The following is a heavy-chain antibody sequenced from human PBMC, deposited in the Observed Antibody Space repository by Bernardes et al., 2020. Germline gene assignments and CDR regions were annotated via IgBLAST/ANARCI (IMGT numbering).Heavy chain of an antibody. J-gene: IGHJ4*02. Sequence: SETLSLTCAVYGGSFSGYYWSWIRQPPGKGLEWIGEINHSGSTNYNPSLKSRVTISVDTSKNQFSLKLSSVTAADTAVYYCARVDCSGGSCYPIDYWGQGTLVTVSS. CDR3: ARVDCSGGSCYPIDY. CDR2: INHSGST. V-gene: IGHV4-34*01. CDR1: GGSFSGYY. D-gene: IGHD2-15*01.